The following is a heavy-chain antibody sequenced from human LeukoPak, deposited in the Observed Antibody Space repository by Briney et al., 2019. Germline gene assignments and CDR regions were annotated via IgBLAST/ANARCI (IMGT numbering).Heavy chain of an antibody. D-gene: IGHD3-3*01. Sequence: GGSLRLSCAASGFTFSSYSMNWVRQAPGKGLEWVSSISSSSSYIYYADSLKGRFTISRDNAKNSLYLQMNSLRAEDTAVYYCARATSYDFWSGYYTGYYYYYMDVWGKGTTVTVSS. CDR2: ISSSSSYI. J-gene: IGHJ6*03. CDR1: GFTFSSYS. CDR3: ARATSYDFWSGYYTGYYYYYMDV. V-gene: IGHV3-21*01.